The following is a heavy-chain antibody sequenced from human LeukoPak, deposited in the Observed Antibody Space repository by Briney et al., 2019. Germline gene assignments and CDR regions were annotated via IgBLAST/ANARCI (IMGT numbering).Heavy chain of an antibody. CDR2: INTNTGNP. D-gene: IGHD6-19*01. Sequence: GASVKVSCKASGYTFTGYYMHWVRQAPGQGLEWMGWINTNTGNPTYAQGFTGRFVFSLDTSVSTAYLQISSLKAEDTAVYYCARGRRLAVANNWFDPWGQGTLVTVSS. J-gene: IGHJ5*02. V-gene: IGHV7-4-1*02. CDR3: ARGRRLAVANNWFDP. CDR1: GYTFTGYY.